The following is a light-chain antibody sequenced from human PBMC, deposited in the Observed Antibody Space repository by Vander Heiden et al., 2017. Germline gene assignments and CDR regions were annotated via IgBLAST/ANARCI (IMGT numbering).Light chain of an antibody. CDR1: QSVSSSY. V-gene: IGKV3-20*01. J-gene: IGKJ4*01. CDR3: QQYGSSPLT. Sequence: EIVLTQSPGPLSLSPGERATLSCRASQSVSSSYLAWYQQKPGQAPRRIIYGASSRATGIPDRFSGSGSGTDFTLTISRLELEDFAVYYCQQYGSSPLTFGGGTKVEIK. CDR2: GAS.